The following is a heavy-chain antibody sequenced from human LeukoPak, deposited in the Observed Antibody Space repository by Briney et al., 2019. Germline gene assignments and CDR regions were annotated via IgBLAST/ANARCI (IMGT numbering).Heavy chain of an antibody. J-gene: IGHJ3*02. CDR3: AKEKVRVHSAFDI. CDR2: IKEDGSAK. Sequence: GGSLRLSCAASGFTFSKSWMSWLRQTPEKGLEWVANIKEDGSAKYYVDSVKGRFTISRDNAKNSLYLQMNSLRTEDTALYYCAKEKVRVHSAFDIWGQGTMVTVSS. CDR1: GFTFSKSW. V-gene: IGHV3-7*03. D-gene: IGHD3-10*01.